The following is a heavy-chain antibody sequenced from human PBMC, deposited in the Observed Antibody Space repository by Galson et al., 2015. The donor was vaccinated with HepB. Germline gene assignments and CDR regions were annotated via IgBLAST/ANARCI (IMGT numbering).Heavy chain of an antibody. Sequence: QSGAEVKKPGESLKISCKVSGYNFADYWIGWVRQVPGKGLEWMGSIYPGGPHTRYSPSFQGQVTISVDKSISTAYLQWTSLKASDTAMYSCARQRFFDYWGQGTLVTVSS. J-gene: IGHJ4*02. CDR1: GYNFADYW. V-gene: IGHV5-51*01. D-gene: IGHD3-3*01. CDR2: IYPGGPHT. CDR3: ARQRFFDY.